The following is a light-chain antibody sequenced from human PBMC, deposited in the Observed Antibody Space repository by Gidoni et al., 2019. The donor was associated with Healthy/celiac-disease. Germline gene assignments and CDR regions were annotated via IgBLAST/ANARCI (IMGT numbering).Light chain of an antibody. Sequence: QSVLTPPPSASGTPAQRVTISCSGSSSNIGSNYVYWYQQLPGTAPKLLIYSNNQRPSRVPDRFSGSKSGTSASLAISGLRSEDEADYYCAAWDDSLSGVVFGGGTKLTVL. CDR3: AAWDDSLSGVV. CDR2: SNN. CDR1: SSNIGSNY. J-gene: IGLJ2*01. V-gene: IGLV1-47*02.